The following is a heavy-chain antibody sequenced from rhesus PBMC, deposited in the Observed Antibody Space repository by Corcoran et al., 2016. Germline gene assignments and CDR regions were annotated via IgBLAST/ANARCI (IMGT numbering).Heavy chain of an antibody. D-gene: IGHD6-25*01. V-gene: IGHV4-173*01. J-gene: IGHJ2*01. Sequence: QVQLQESGPGLVKPSETLSLTCAVSGGAIRSLFLSWIRQTPGKGLEWIGRFSADGGILDYNPPLKSRGTMSIDRSKNQFSLKRTAMIAADTAVDYCARAPPAANWFFDIWGPGTPITISS. CDR3: ARAPPAANWFFDI. CDR1: GGAIRSLF. CDR2: FSADGGIL.